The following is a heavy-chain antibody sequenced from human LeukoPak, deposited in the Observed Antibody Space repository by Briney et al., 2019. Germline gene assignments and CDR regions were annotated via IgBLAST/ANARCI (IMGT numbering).Heavy chain of an antibody. CDR1: GFTFNIYW. D-gene: IGHD6-13*01. CDR3: ARASSWYTPSRFDP. V-gene: IGHV3-7*01. Sequence: GGSLRLSCAASGFTFNIYWMSWIRQAPGKGLEWVANIKEDGSEKYYVDSVKGRFTISRDNAKNSLYLQMNSLRAEDTAVYYCARASSWYTPSRFDPWGQGTLVTVSS. J-gene: IGHJ5*02. CDR2: IKEDGSEK.